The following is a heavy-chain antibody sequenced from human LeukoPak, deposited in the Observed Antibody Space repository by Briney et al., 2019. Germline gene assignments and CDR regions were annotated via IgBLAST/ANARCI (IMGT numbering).Heavy chain of an antibody. CDR2: IYYSGNT. V-gene: IGHV4-39*02. J-gene: IGHJ4*02. Sequence: SETLSLTCIVSGGSISSTTYYWGWIRQPPGKRLEWIGSIYYSGNTYYNPSLKSRVTISIDTSKNQFSLNLNSVTAADTAVYYCARESDSVGYWGQGTLVTVSS. CDR1: GGSISSTTYY. D-gene: IGHD4-11*01. CDR3: ARESDSVGY.